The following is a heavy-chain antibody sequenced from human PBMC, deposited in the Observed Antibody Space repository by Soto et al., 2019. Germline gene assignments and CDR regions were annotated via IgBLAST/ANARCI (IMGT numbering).Heavy chain of an antibody. V-gene: IGHV4-34*01. J-gene: IGHJ5*02. CDR2: INHSGST. CDR1: GGSFSGYY. D-gene: IGHD1-1*01. CDR3: ARTGTRYRTRLNWFDP. Sequence: QVQLQQWGAGLLKPSETLSLTCAVYGGSFSGYYWSWIRQPPGKGREWIGEINHSGSTNYNPSLKSRVTISVDTSKNQFSLKLSSVTAADTAVYYCARTGTRYRTRLNWFDPWGQGTLVTVSS.